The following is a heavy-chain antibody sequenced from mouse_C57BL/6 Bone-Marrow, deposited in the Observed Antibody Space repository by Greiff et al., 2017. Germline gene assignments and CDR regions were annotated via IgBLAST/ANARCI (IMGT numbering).Heavy chain of an antibody. CDR3: TSKVRWYYFDY. D-gene: IGHD1-1*02. CDR2: IYPGNSDT. V-gene: IGHV1-5*01. J-gene: IGHJ2*01. Sequence: EVQLQQSGPVLARPGASVKMSCKTSGYTFTSYWMHWVKKRPGQGLEWIGAIYPGNSDTSYNQKFKGKAKLTAVTSASTAYMELSSLTNEDSAVYYCTSKVRWYYFDYWGQGTTLTVSS. CDR1: GYTFTSYW.